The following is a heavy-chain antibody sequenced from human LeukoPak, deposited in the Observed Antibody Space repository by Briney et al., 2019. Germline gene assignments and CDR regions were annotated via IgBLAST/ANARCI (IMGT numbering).Heavy chain of an antibody. Sequence: ASVKVSCKASGYTFTTYAIHWVRQAPGQRLEWMGWINAGNGNTKYSQKFQGRVTITADKSTSTAYMELSSLRSEDTAVYYCARGGDYYGSGSYQNWFDPWGQGTLVTVSS. CDR1: GYTFTTYA. V-gene: IGHV1-3*01. CDR2: INAGNGNT. CDR3: ARGGDYYGSGSYQNWFDP. J-gene: IGHJ5*02. D-gene: IGHD3-10*01.